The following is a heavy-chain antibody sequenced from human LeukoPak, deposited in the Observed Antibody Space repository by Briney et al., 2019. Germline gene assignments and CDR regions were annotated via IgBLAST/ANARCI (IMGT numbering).Heavy chain of an antibody. CDR3: ARSQVNAADAFDI. J-gene: IGHJ3*02. Sequence: SETLSLTCTVSGGSISSGSYYWSWIRQPAGKGLEWIGRIYTSGSTNYNPSLKSRVIISVDTSKNQFSLELSSVTAADTAVYYCARSQVNAADAFDIWGQGTMVTVSS. CDR1: GGSISSGSYY. D-gene: IGHD2-8*01. V-gene: IGHV4-61*02. CDR2: IYTSGST.